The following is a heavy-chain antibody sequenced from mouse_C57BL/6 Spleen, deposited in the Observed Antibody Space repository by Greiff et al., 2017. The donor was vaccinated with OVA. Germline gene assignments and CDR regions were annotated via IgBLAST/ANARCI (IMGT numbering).Heavy chain of an antibody. D-gene: IGHD2-4*01. CDR2: IDPENGDT. CDR1: GFNIKDDY. J-gene: IGHJ3*01. V-gene: IGHV14-4*01. Sequence: VHVKQSGAELVRPGASVKLSCTASGFNIKDDYMHWVKQRPEQGLEWIGWIDPENGDTEYASKFQGKATITADTSSNTAYLQLSSLTSEDTAVYYCTTPYDYDAYWGQGTLVTVSA. CDR3: TTPYDYDAY.